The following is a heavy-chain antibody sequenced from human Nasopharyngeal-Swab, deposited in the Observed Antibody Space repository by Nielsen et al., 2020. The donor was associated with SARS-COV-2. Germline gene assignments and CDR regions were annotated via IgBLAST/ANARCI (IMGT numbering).Heavy chain of an antibody. J-gene: IGHJ4*02. V-gene: IGHV4-39*01. CDR1: GGSISSSSYY. Sequence: SETLSLTCTVSGGSISSSSYYWGWIRQPPGKGLEWIGSIYYSGSTYYNPSLKSRVTISVDTSKNRFSLKLSSVTAADTAVYYCARPRADYYDSSGYWGQGTLVTVSS. CDR3: ARPRADYYDSSGY. CDR2: IYYSGST. D-gene: IGHD3-22*01.